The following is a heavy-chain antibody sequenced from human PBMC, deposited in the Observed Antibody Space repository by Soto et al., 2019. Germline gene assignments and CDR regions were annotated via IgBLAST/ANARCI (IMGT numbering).Heavy chain of an antibody. J-gene: IGHJ6*02. CDR3: ARCPSGSAFYYYGMDV. D-gene: IGHD6-19*01. Sequence: QVQLVESGGGVVQPGRSLRLSCAVSGFIFRSYAMHWVREAPGKGLEWVAVASFDGSDTYSSDSVKGRFTISRDTSKNMLYLLMNSLRAEDKAVYYSARCPSGSAFYYYGMDVWGQGTTVTVSS. CDR2: ASFDGSDT. CDR1: GFIFRSYA. V-gene: IGHV3-30-3*01.